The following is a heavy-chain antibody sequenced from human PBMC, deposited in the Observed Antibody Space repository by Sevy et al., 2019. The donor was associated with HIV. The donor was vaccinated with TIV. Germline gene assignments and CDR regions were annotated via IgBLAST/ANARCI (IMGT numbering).Heavy chain of an antibody. CDR3: ARDKIRFLEWLGSASDY. D-gene: IGHD3-3*01. Sequence: GGSLRLSCAASGFTFSSYWMSWVRQAPGKGLEWVANIKQDGSEKYYVDSVKGRFTISRDNAKNSLYLQMISLRAEDTAVYYCARDKIRFLEWLGSASDYWVQGTLVTVSS. V-gene: IGHV3-7*03. J-gene: IGHJ4*02. CDR1: GFTFSSYW. CDR2: IKQDGSEK.